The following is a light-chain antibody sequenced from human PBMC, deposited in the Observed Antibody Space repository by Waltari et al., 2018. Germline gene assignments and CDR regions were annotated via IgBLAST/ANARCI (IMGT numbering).Light chain of an antibody. CDR2: EVS. CDR1: SSDVGSYHL. J-gene: IGLJ2*01. V-gene: IGLV2-23*02. CDR3: CSYAGSTL. Sequence: QSALTQPASVSGSPGQSITISCTGTSSDVGSYHLVSWFQQHPGKAPKLIIYEVSKRPSGVSNRFSGSKSGNTASLTISGLQAEDEADYYCCSYAGSTLFGGGTRLTVL.